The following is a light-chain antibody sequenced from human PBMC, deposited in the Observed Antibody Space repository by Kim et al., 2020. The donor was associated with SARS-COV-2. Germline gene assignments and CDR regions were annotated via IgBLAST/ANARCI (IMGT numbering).Light chain of an antibody. V-gene: IGLV3-25*03. Sequence: PGQTARITCSGDALSKQYCYWYQQKPGQAPVLAMYNDVERPSGIPERFSGSTSGTTATLTIIAVQAEDEADYYCQSADTSGTSVIFGGGTRLTVL. CDR2: NDV. J-gene: IGLJ2*01. CDR1: ALSKQY. CDR3: QSADTSGTSVI.